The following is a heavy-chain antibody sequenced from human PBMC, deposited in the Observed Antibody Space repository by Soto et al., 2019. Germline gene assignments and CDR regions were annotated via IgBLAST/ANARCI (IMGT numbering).Heavy chain of an antibody. J-gene: IGHJ6*02. CDR2: IYYSGST. CDR3: ATQYYDFWSGYINYYYYYGMDV. CDR1: GGSISSSSYY. D-gene: IGHD3-3*01. Sequence: SETLSLTCTVSGGSISSSSYYWGWIRQPPGKGLEWIGSIYYSGSTYYNPSLKSRVTISVDTSKNQFSLKLSSVTAADTAVYYCATQYYDFWSGYINYYYYYGMDVWGQGTTVTVYS. V-gene: IGHV4-39*01.